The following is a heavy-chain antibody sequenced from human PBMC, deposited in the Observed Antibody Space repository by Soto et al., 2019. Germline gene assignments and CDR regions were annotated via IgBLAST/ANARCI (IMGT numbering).Heavy chain of an antibody. D-gene: IGHD3-3*01. CDR1: GYSFTSYW. CDR2: IDPSDSYT. CDR3: ASTFWSGYYISPPYYYYGMDV. Sequence: LGESLKISCKGSGYSFTSYWISWVRQMPGKGLEWMGRIDPSDSYTNYSPSFQGHVTISADKSISTAYLQWSSLKASDTAMYYCASTFWSGYYISPPYYYYGMDVWGQGTTVTVSS. V-gene: IGHV5-10-1*01. J-gene: IGHJ6*02.